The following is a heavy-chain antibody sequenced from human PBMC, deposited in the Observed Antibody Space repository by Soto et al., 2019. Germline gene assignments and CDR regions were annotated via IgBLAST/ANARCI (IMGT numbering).Heavy chain of an antibody. D-gene: IGHD6-19*01. CDR1: GGTFSSYA. V-gene: IGHV1-69*12. CDR2: IIPLFGVP. Sequence: QVQLVQSGAEVKKPGSSVKVSCKSSGGTFSSYAINWVRQAPGQGLEWMGGIIPLFGVPNYAKKFQGRVTTTAVDSTTTAYMELSSLRAEDTAVYDCARAYSSGWSGDFDYWDQGTLVTVSS. CDR3: ARAYSSGWSGDFDY. J-gene: IGHJ4*02.